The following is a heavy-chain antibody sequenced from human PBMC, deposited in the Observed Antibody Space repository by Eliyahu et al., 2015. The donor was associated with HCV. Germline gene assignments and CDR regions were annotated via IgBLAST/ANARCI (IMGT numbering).Heavy chain of an antibody. CDR1: GAFTTXGSXY. J-gene: IGHJ3*01. CDR3: ASYKGYDILTGTGTFDV. D-gene: IGHD3-9*01. V-gene: IGHV4-31*02. CDR2: INYGGST. Sequence: QLHLQESGPGLVRPSQTLSLACSVSGAFTTXGSXYWSWIRHQPERGLEWIGYINYGGSTFYNPSLRSRIEISVNTSKNQFSLKMTSVTAADTAMYYCASYKGYDILTGTGTFDVWGPGTMVTVSS.